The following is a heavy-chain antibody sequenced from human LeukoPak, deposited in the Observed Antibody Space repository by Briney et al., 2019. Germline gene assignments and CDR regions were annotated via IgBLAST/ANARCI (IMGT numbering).Heavy chain of an antibody. V-gene: IGHV4-34*01. CDR3: ARRRSYYDFWSGYLNWFDP. J-gene: IGHJ5*02. CDR1: GGSFSGYY. CDR2: INHSGST. D-gene: IGHD3-3*01. Sequence: SETLSLTCAVYGGSFSGYYWSWIRQPPGKGLEWIGEINHSGSTNYNPSLKSRVTISVDTSKNQFSLKLSSVTAADTAVYYCARRRSYYDFWSGYLNWFDPWGQGTLVTVSS.